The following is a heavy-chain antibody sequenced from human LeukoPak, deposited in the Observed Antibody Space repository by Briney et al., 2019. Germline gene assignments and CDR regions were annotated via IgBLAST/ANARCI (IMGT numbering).Heavy chain of an antibody. J-gene: IGHJ5*02. D-gene: IGHD2/OR15-2a*01. CDR1: GGSTSSGSYY. CDR3: ARESNYYFNWFDP. V-gene: IGHV4-61*02. Sequence: SETLSLTCTVSGGSTSSGSYYWSWIRQPAGKGLEWIGRIYTSGSTNYNPSLKSRVTISVDTSKNQFSLKLSSVTAADTAVYYCARESNYYFNWFDPWGQGTLVTVSS. CDR2: IYTSGST.